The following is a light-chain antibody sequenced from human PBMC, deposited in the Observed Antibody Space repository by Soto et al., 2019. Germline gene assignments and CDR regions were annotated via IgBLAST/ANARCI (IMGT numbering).Light chain of an antibody. V-gene: IGKV3-20*01. CDR1: QNVASSS. Sequence: EIVLTQSPGTLSLSPGEGATLSCRASQNVASSSLAWYQQKPGQAPRLIIYGASNRATGTPDRFSGGGSGTDFTLTISRLEPEDFAVYYCQQYGSSSYTFAQGTKLEIK. CDR3: QQYGSSSYT. CDR2: GAS. J-gene: IGKJ2*01.